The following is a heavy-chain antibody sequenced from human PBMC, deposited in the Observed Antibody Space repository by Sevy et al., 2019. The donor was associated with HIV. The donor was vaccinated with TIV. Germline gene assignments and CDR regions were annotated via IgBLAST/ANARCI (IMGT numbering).Heavy chain of an antibody. Sequence: GGSLRLSCAVSGFSFDSYGMTWVRQAPGKGLEWVSAISGSGTRTYYADSVKGRFIISRDNSKNTLDLQMNSLRAEDTAIYYCAKDSDQHYYDTRGLDAFDFWGQGTMVTVSS. D-gene: IGHD3-22*01. V-gene: IGHV3-23*01. CDR1: GFSFDSYG. CDR2: ISGSGTRT. J-gene: IGHJ3*01. CDR3: AKDSDQHYYDTRGLDAFDF.